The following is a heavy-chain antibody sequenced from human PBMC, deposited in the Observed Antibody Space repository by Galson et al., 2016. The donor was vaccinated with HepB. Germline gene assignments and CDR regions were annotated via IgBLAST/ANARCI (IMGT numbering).Heavy chain of an antibody. CDR3: ARDLSGPDH. CDR1: GFTFRNHQ. V-gene: IGHV3-74*01. CDR2: IEGDGTSP. J-gene: IGHJ4*02. Sequence: SLRLSCAVSGFTFRNHQMHWIRQVPGKGLMWVACIEGDGTSPIYAPSVKGRFTISSDSAENTVYLQMNRLRAEDTALYYCARDLSGPDHWGQGTQVTVSP.